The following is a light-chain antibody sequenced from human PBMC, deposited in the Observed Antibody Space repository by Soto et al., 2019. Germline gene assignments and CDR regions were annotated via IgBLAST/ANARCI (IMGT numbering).Light chain of an antibody. CDR1: SSDVGSNIY. CDR3: ASYTSASML. J-gene: IGLJ2*01. CDR2: DVS. V-gene: IGLV2-14*01. Sequence: QPVLTQPASVSGSPGQSITISCTGTSSDVGSNIYVSWYQQHPGKAPKVMIYDVSNRPSGVSNRFSGSKSGNTASLTISGLQAEDEADYYCASYTSASMLFGGGTQLTVL.